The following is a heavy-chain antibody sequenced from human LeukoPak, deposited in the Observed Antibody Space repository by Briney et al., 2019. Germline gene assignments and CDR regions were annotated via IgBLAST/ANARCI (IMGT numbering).Heavy chain of an antibody. CDR2: IYYSGST. D-gene: IGHD3-10*01. CDR3: AKAWFGELLLEY. V-gene: IGHV4-39*01. J-gene: IGHJ4*02. Sequence: SETLSLTCTVSGGSISSSSYYWGWIRQPPGKGLEWIGSIYYSGSTYYNPSLKSRATISVDTSKNRFSLKLSSVTAADTAVYYCAKAWFGELLLEYWGQGTLVTVSS. CDR1: GGSISSSSYY.